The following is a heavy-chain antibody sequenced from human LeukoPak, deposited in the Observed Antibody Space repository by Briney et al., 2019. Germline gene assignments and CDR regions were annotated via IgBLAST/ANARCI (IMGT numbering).Heavy chain of an antibody. Sequence: PSETLSLTCTVSGGSISSSSYYWGWIRQPPGKGLEWIGSIYYSGSTYYNPSLESRVTISVDTSKNQFSLKLSSVTAADTAVYYCARQGGSYVDYRGQGTLVTVSS. CDR1: GGSISSSSYY. J-gene: IGHJ4*02. D-gene: IGHD1-26*01. V-gene: IGHV4-39*01. CDR2: IYYSGST. CDR3: ARQGGSYVDY.